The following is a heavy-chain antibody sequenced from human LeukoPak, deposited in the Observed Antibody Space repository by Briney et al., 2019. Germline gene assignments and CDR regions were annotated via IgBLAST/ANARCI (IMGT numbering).Heavy chain of an antibody. CDR2: IKGDGSGT. CDR3: ARWELTGSWFFDY. D-gene: IGHD6-13*01. V-gene: IGHV3-7*01. Sequence: GGSLRLSCAASGFTFSSYWMSWVRQAPGKGLEWVANIKGDGSGTSYVDSVKGRFTISRDNAKNSLHLQMNSLRAEDAAVYYCARWELTGSWFFDYWGQGTLVTVSS. CDR1: GFTFSSYW. J-gene: IGHJ4*02.